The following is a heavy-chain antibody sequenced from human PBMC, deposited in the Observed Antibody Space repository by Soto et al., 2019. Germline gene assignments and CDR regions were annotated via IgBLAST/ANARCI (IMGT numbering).Heavy chain of an antibody. CDR2: INHSGST. CDR1: GASFRSYY. CDR3: ARTSRFDY. D-gene: IGHD6-6*01. Sequence: QVQLQQWGAGLLKPSETLSLTCAVYGASFRSYYWSWIRQPPGKGLEWIGEINHSGSTNYNPSLKSRVTISVDTSKNQFSLNLNSVTAADTAVYYCARTSRFDYWGQGTLVTVSS. J-gene: IGHJ4*02. V-gene: IGHV4-34*01.